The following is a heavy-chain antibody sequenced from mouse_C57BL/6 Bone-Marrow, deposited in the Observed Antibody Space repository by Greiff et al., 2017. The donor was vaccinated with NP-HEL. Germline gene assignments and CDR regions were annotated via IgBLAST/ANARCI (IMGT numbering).Heavy chain of an antibody. Sequence: EVQLVESGGGLVQPGGSMKLSCVASGFTFSNYWMNWVRQSPEKGLEWVAQIRLKSDNYATHYAESVKGRFTISRDDSKSSVYLQMNNLRAEDTGIYYCTYYYGSPLFAYWGQGTLVTVSA. CDR1: GFTFSNYW. D-gene: IGHD1-1*01. CDR2: IRLKSDNYAT. J-gene: IGHJ3*01. CDR3: TYYYGSPLFAY. V-gene: IGHV6-3*01.